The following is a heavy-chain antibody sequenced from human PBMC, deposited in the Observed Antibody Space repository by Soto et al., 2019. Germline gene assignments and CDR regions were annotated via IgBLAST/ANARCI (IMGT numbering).Heavy chain of an antibody. D-gene: IGHD3-10*01. J-gene: IGHJ6*02. CDR3: ASPYYYGSGNPSPPLYGMDV. V-gene: IGHV1-69*13. CDR2: IIPIFGTA. CDR1: GGTFSSYA. Sequence: SVKVSCKASGGTFSSYAISWVRQAPGQGLEWMGGIIPIFGTANYAQKFQGRVTITADESTSTAYMELSSLRSEDTAVYYCASPYYYGSGNPSPPLYGMDVWGQGTTVTVSS.